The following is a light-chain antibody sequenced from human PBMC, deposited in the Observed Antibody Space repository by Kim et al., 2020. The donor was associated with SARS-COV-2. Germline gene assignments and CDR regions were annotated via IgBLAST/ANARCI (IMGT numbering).Light chain of an antibody. CDR1: SGSIASNH. J-gene: IGLJ3*02. V-gene: IGLV6-57*04. Sequence: NFMLTQPHSVSESPGKTVTISCTRSSGSIASNHVQWYQQRPGSAPTTVIYEDNQRPSGVPDRFSGSIDSSSNSASLTISGLKTEDEADYYCQSYDSSNWVFGGGTQLTV. CDR3: QSYDSSNWV. CDR2: EDN.